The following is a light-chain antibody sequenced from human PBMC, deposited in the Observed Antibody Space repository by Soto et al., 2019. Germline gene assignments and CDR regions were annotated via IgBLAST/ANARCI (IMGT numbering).Light chain of an antibody. CDR1: SSDIGGYNY. Sequence: QLVLTQPASVSGSPGQSITISCTGTSSDIGGYNYVPWYQQLPGKVPKLIIYDVSNRPSGVSDRFSGSKSGNAASLTISGLQAEDEADYYCSSYTSTSTLYVFGTGTKVTVL. CDR3: SSYTSTSTLYV. CDR2: DVS. V-gene: IGLV2-14*03. J-gene: IGLJ1*01.